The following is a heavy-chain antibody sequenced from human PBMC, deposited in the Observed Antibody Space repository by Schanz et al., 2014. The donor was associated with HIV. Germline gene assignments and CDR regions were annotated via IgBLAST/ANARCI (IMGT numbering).Heavy chain of an antibody. CDR3: AKDGSPPWGTYRNNWFDS. Sequence: EVQLLESGGGLEQPGGSLRLSCAASGFNFNNYAMTWVRQGAGKGLEWVSTISESGRYTYYADSVKGRFTISRDNSKNTLYLQMNSLRAEDAAVYYCAKDGSPPWGTYRNNWFDSWGLGTLVTVSS. J-gene: IGHJ5*01. V-gene: IGHV3-23*01. CDR1: GFNFNNYA. CDR2: ISESGRYT. D-gene: IGHD3-16*02.